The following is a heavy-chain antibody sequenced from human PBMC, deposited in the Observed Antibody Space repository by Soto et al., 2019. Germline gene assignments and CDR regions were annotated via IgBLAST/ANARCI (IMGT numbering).Heavy chain of an antibody. Sequence: PAQVPCKASGLTFTSSAVQWARQARGQRLEWIGWIVVGSGNTNYAQKFQERVTITRDMSTSTAYMELSSLRSEDTAVYYCAADYYDSSGYYPHGMDVWGQGTTVTVSS. CDR1: GLTFTSSA. CDR2: IVVGSGNT. D-gene: IGHD3-22*01. CDR3: AADYYDSSGYYPHGMDV. J-gene: IGHJ6*02. V-gene: IGHV1-58*01.